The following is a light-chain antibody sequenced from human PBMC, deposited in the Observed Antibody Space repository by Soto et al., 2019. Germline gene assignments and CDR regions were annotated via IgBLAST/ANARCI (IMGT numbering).Light chain of an antibody. CDR2: KAS. CDR1: QSISSW. CDR3: QQYMSDPYT. V-gene: IGKV1-5*03. J-gene: IGKJ2*01. Sequence: DIQMTRAPSTLSTSVGYRVTIPGRASQSISSWLDWYQQKPGKAPKLLISKASTLQSGVPSRFSGSGSGTEFSLNISSLQPDDFASYYCQQYMSDPYTFGQGTKLEIK.